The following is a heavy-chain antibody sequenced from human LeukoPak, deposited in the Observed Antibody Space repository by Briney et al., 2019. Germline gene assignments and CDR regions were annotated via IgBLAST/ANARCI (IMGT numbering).Heavy chain of an antibody. Sequence: GSLRLPCAASGFTFSGYWMSWVRQAPGKGLEWVANIKQDGSEKYYVDSVKGRFTISRDNAKNSLYLQMSSLRAEDTAVYYCAREEVLLWFGEVGPMGFDPWGQGTLVTVSS. J-gene: IGHJ5*02. CDR2: IKQDGSEK. CDR1: GFTFSGYW. CDR3: AREEVLLWFGEVGPMGFDP. D-gene: IGHD3-10*01. V-gene: IGHV3-7*03.